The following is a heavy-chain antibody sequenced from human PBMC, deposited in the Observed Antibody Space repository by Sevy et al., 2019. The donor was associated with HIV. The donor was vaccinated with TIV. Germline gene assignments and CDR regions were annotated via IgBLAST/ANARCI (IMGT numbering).Heavy chain of an antibody. CDR1: GYTFTDHY. CDR2: VNPSGGGT. Sequence: ASVKVSCKASGYTFTDHYIHWVRQAPGQGLECKGIVNPSGGGTNYAQNFQGRVTFTRDTSTSTVYMELSGLRSEDTAVYYCARVESCGGDCYFSDYWGQGTQVTVSS. CDR3: ARVESCGGDCYFSDY. D-gene: IGHD2-21*02. J-gene: IGHJ4*02. V-gene: IGHV1-46*01.